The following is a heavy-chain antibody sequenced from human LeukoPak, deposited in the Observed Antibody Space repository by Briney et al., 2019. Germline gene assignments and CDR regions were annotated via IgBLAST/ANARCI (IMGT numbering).Heavy chain of an antibody. Sequence: GGSLRLSCAASGFTFSSYRMHWVRHAPGKGLVWVSRINSDGSSTIYADSVKGRFTISRDNAKNTLYLQMNSLRAEDTAVYYCARDPYPVVVVAATLGWFDPWGQGTLVTVSS. V-gene: IGHV3-74*01. J-gene: IGHJ5*02. D-gene: IGHD2-15*01. CDR1: GFTFSSYR. CDR2: INSDGSST. CDR3: ARDPYPVVVVAATLGWFDP.